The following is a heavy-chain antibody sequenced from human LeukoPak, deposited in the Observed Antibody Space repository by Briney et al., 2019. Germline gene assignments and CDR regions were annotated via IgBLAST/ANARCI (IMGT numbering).Heavy chain of an antibody. CDR1: GFTLSSYW. CDR2: INSDRSST. D-gene: IGHD2-2*01. Sequence: GGSLRLSCAASGFTLSSYWMHWVRQAPGKGLVWVSRINSDRSSTSYADSVKGRFTISRDNAKNTLYLQMNSLRAEDTAVYYCARGKYQLLWGDYWGQGTLVTVSS. CDR3: ARGKYQLLWGDY. J-gene: IGHJ4*02. V-gene: IGHV3-74*01.